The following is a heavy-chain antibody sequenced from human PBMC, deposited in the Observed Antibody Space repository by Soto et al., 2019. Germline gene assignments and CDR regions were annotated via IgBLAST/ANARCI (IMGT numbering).Heavy chain of an antibody. CDR3: ARAHEVAWFDS. CDR1: GFSFSSYT. V-gene: IGHV3-21*01. CDR2: ITNRGTHT. D-gene: IGHD2-15*01. J-gene: IGHJ5*01. Sequence: EVQLVESGGGLVKPWESLRLSCAASGFSFSSYTMNWVRQAPGRGLQWVSSITNRGTHTYSADSVKGQFTISRDNDKNSLYLQMNNLRAEYTAIYFCARAHEVAWFDSWGRGPLVPVTS.